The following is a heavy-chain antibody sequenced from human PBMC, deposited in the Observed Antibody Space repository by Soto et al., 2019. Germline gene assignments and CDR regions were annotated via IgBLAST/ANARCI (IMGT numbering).Heavy chain of an antibody. D-gene: IGHD3-3*01. CDR3: ARGGLRFLEWPRKNYHYLLDV. V-gene: IGHV6-1*01. CDR1: GDSVSSNSAA. J-gene: IGHJ6*03. Sequence: PSQTLSLTCAISGDSVSSNSAAWNWIRQSPSRGLEWLGRTYYRSKWYNDYAVSVKSRITINPDTSKNQFSLQLNSVTPEDTAVYYCARGGLRFLEWPRKNYHYLLDVWGQGTTVTVSS. CDR2: TYYRSKWYN.